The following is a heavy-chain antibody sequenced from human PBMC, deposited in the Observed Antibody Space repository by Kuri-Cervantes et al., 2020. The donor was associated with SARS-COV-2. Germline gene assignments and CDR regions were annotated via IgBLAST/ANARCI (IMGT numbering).Heavy chain of an antibody. D-gene: IGHD6-13*01. V-gene: IGHV3-49*04. CDR2: IRSKAYGGTT. CDR3: TRGGYRTSSDAFDI. J-gene: IGHJ3*02. CDR1: GFTFSSYS. Sequence: GESLKISCAASGFTFSSYSMNWVRQAPGKGLEWVGFIRSKAYGGTTEYAASVKGRFAISRDDSKSIAYLQMNSLKTEDTAVYYCTRGGYRTSSDAFDIWGQGTMVTVSS.